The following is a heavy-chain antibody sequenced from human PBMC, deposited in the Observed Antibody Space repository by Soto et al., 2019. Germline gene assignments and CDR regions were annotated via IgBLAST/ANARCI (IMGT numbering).Heavy chain of an antibody. V-gene: IGHV4-4*02. Sequence: SETLSLTCAVSGGSISSSNWLSWFRQPPGKGLEWIGEIYHSGSTNYNPSLKSRVTISVDKSKNQFSQKLSSVTAADTAVYYCASLEYYYGMDVWGQGTTVTVSS. CDR1: GGSISSSNW. CDR3: ASLEYYYGMDV. CDR2: IYHSGST. J-gene: IGHJ6*02.